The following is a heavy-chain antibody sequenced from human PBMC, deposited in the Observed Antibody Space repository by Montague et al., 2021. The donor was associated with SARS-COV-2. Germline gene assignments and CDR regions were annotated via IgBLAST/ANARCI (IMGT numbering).Heavy chain of an antibody. J-gene: IGHJ4*02. CDR3: ARHKRRRIAAAGRDFDY. V-gene: IGHV4-39*01. CDR2: LYYSGST. Sequence: SETLSLTCTVSGGSISSSSYYWGWIRQPPGKGLEWIGSLYYSGSTYYNPFLKSRVTISVDTSKNQFSLKLGSVTAADTAVYYCARHKRRRIAAAGRDFDYWGKGTLVTVSA. CDR1: GGSISSSSYY. D-gene: IGHD6-13*01.